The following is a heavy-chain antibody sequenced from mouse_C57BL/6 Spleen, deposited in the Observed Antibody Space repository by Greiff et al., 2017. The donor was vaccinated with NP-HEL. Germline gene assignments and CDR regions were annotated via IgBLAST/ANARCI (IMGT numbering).Heavy chain of an antibody. Sequence: QVQLQQSGPGLVQPSKSLSITCTVSGFSLTSYGVHWVRQSPGKGLEWLGVIWSGGSTDYNAAFISRLSISKDNSKSQVFFKMNSLQADDTAIYYCAGMITTGGWYFDVWGTGTTVTVAS. D-gene: IGHD2-4*01. J-gene: IGHJ1*03. CDR2: IWSGGST. CDR1: GFSLTSYG. CDR3: AGMITTGGWYFDV. V-gene: IGHV2-2*01.